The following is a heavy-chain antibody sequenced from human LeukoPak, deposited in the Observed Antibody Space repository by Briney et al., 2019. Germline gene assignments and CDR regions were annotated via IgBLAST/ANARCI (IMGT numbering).Heavy chain of an antibody. J-gene: IGHJ6*03. CDR1: GYTFTGYY. Sequence: ASVKVSCKASGYTFTGYYMHWVRQAPGQGLEWMGWINPNSGGTSYAQKFQGRVTMTRDTSISTAYMELSRLRSDDTAVYYCAREYYYYYMDVWGKGTTVTVSS. CDR3: AREYYYYYMDV. CDR2: INPNSGGT. V-gene: IGHV1-2*02.